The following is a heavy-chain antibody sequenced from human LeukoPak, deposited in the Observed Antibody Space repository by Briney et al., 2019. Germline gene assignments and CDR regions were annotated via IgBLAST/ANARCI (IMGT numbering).Heavy chain of an antibody. J-gene: IGHJ4*02. V-gene: IGHV4-61*02. D-gene: IGHD2-2*01. Sequence: SETLSLTCTVSGGSISSGSYYWSWIRQPAGKGLEWIGRIYTSGSTNYNPSLKSRVTISVDTSKNQFSLKLRSVTAADTAVYYCARSSGISAAMIHYWVQGTLVTVSS. CDR3: ARSSGISAAMIHY. CDR1: GGSISSGSYY. CDR2: IYTSGST.